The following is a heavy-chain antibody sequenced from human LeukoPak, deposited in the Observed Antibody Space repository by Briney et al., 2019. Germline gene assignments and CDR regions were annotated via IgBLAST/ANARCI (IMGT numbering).Heavy chain of an antibody. J-gene: IGHJ4*02. CDR2: ISGSGGST. V-gene: IGHV3-23*01. Sequence: PGGSLRLSCAASGFTLSSYAMSWVRQAPGKGLEWVSAISGSGGSTYYAGSVKGRFTISRDNSKNTLYLQMNSLRAEDTAVYYCAKAGGYSSGWYPAPLDYWGQGTLVTVSS. CDR1: GFTLSSYA. CDR3: AKAGGYSSGWYPAPLDY. D-gene: IGHD6-19*01.